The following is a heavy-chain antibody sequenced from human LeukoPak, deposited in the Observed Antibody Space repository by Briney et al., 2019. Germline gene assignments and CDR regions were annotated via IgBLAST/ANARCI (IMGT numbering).Heavy chain of an antibody. CDR1: GFTFSSYE. J-gene: IGHJ4*02. CDR3: ATYRQVLLPFES. D-gene: IGHD2-8*02. Sequence: GGSLRLSCAASGFTFSSYEMNWVRQAPGKGLEWVSTISGSGGSTYYADSVKGRFTISRDNSKSTLSLQMNSLRAEDTAIYYCATYRQVLLPFESWGQGTLVTVSS. CDR2: ISGSGGST. V-gene: IGHV3-23*01.